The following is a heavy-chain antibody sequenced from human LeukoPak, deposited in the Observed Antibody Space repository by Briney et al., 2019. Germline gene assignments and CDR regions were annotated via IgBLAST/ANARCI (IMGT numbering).Heavy chain of an antibody. Sequence: GGSLRLSCAASGFTFSNYGMSWVRQAPGKGLEWASAMSGTSGISTYYADSVKGRFTISRDNSKNTLSLQMNSLRADDTALYYCAKLSAHNYGDYSDYWGQGTLVTVSS. V-gene: IGHV3-23*01. CDR2: MSGTSGIST. CDR3: AKLSAHNYGDYSDY. CDR1: GFTFSNYG. J-gene: IGHJ4*02. D-gene: IGHD4-17*01.